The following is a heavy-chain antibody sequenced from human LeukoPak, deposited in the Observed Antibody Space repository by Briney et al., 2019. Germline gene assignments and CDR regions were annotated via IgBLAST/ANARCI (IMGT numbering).Heavy chain of an antibody. CDR3: AREGGYDILTHHDAFDI. CDR2: IYYSGST. V-gene: IGHV4-59*01. J-gene: IGHJ3*02. CDR1: GGSISSYY. D-gene: IGHD3-9*01. Sequence: SETLSLTCTVSGGSISSYYWSWIRQPPGKGLEWIGYIYYSGSTNYNPSLKSRVTISVDTSKNQFSLKLGSVTAADTAVYYCAREGGYDILTHHDAFDIWGQGTTVTVSS.